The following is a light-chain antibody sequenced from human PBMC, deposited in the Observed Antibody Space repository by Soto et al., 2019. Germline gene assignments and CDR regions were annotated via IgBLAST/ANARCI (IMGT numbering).Light chain of an antibody. CDR3: LLYYGGSYV. Sequence: QSVLTQPASVSGSPGQSITISCTGSGRDIGAYDYVSWYQQHPGKAPKLIIYGVKNRPSGVSNRFSASKSAFTASLTISGLQTEDEADYYCLLYYGGSYVFGAGTKLTVL. J-gene: IGLJ1*01. CDR2: GVK. V-gene: IGLV2-14*01. CDR1: GRDIGAYDY.